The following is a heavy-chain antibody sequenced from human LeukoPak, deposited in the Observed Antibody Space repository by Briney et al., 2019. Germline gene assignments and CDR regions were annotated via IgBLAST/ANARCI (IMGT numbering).Heavy chain of an antibody. CDR1: GFTFDDYA. Sequence: SLRLSCAASGFTFDDYAMHWVRQAPGKGLEWVSGISWNSGSIGYADSVKGRFTISRDNAKNSLYLQMNSLRAEDTAVYYCARSRSGSYFRGGLNDYWGQGTLVTVSS. V-gene: IGHV3-9*01. CDR3: ARSRSGSYFRGGLNDY. D-gene: IGHD1-26*01. J-gene: IGHJ4*02. CDR2: ISWNSGSI.